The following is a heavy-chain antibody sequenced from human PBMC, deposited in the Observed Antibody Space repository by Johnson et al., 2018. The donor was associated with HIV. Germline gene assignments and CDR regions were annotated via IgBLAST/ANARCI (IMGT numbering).Heavy chain of an antibody. D-gene: IGHD2/OR15-2a*01. CDR1: GFTLSNYA. J-gene: IGHJ3*02. CDR3: ARARNIWYDFYDFDI. CDR2: ILYDGRNK. V-gene: IGHV3-30*04. Sequence: QVQLVESGGGVVQPGRSLRISCAASGFTLSNYAMHWVRQAPGKGLDWVAFILYDGRNKFYAESVKGRFTISRDNSQNTLYLQMNSLRAEDTAVFYCARARNIWYDFYDFDIWGQGTMVTVSS.